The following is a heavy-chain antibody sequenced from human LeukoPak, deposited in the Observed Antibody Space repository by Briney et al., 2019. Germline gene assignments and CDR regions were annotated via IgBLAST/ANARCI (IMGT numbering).Heavy chain of an antibody. D-gene: IGHD6-19*01. CDR2: LYYSGST. Sequence: SETLSLTCAVSGGSITSSTYSWGWIRQPPGKGLEWIGTLYYSGSTYYNPSLKSRVTVSVDMSKNQFSLKLTSVTAADTAVYYCASGSGEAVAEYYFDFWGQGTLVTVSS. J-gene: IGHJ4*02. CDR1: GGSITSSTYS. CDR3: ASGSGEAVAEYYFDF. V-gene: IGHV4-39*07.